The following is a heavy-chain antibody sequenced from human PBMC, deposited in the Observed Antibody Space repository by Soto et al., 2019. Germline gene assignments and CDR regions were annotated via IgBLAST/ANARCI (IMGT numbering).Heavy chain of an antibody. CDR3: ARDQSRDAVYFKH. Sequence: PSETLSLTCTVSGGSISSGGYYWSWIRQHPGKGLEWIGYIYYSGSTYYNPSLKSRVTISVDTSKNQFSLKLSSVTAADTAVYYCARDQSRDAVYFKHWGQGTLVTVYS. V-gene: IGHV4-31*03. J-gene: IGHJ1*01. CDR1: GGSISSGGYY. CDR2: IYYSGST.